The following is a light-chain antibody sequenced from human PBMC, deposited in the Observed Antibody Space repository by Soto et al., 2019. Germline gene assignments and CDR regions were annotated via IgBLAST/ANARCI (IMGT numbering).Light chain of an antibody. CDR1: QSLLHITGETF. CDR3: MQSTQLPPT. J-gene: IGKJ5*01. CDR2: EVS. V-gene: IGKV2D-29*02. Sequence: ESVIMQTPLSLTVARGQPASISCKSSQSLLHITGETFLFWYRQKPGQSPQLLIYEVSTRVSGVPDRFSGSGSGTDFILEISRAETDDVGIYYCMQSTQLPPTFGQGTRLEIK.